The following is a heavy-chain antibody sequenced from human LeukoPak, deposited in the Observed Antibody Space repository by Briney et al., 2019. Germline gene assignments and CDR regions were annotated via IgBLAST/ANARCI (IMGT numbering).Heavy chain of an antibody. CDR2: ISSSGTYM. V-gene: IGHV3-21*01. Sequence: PGGSLRLSCAASGFTFGSFTMNWVRQAPGKGLEWVSAISSSGTYMYYADSVKGRFTISGDNANNSLYLQMDSLRAEDTAVYYCAKDVRSDYFDSWGQGTLVTVSS. CDR3: AKDVRSDYFDS. CDR1: GFTFGSFT. J-gene: IGHJ4*02.